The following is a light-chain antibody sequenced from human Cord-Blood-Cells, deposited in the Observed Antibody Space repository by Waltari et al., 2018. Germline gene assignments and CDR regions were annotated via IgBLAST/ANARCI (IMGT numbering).Light chain of an antibody. V-gene: IGKV1-39*01. CDR1: QSISSY. CDR3: QQSYSTPYT. CDR2: AAA. J-gene: IGKJ2*01. Sequence: DIQMTQSPSSLSASVGDRVTITCRASQSISSYLNWYQQKPGIAPKLLVYAAASLQSGVPSRFSGSGSVTDFTLTISSLQPEDFATYYCQQSYSTPYTFGQGTKLGIK.